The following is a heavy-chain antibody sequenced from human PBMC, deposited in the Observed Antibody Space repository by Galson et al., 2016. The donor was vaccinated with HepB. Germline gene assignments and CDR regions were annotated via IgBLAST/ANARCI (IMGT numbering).Heavy chain of an antibody. CDR2: VSADGFAT. CDR1: GFTFNHYA. CDR3: VKQGPAALHSHFDF. V-gene: IGHV3-64D*06. Sequence: SLRLSCAASGFTFNHYALHWVRQAPGKGLESVSTVSADGFATYYADSVKGRFTISRDNSKNTVSLQMSSLRAEDTAVYYCVKQGPAALHSHFDFWGQGTLVTVSS. D-gene: IGHD2-2*01. J-gene: IGHJ4*02.